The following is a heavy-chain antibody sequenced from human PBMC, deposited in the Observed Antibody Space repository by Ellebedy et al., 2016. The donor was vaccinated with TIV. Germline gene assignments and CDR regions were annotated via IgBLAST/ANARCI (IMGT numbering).Heavy chain of an antibody. CDR1: GFSFSTYA. D-gene: IGHD3-9*01. CDR3: AKELVSRDSLSFDY. J-gene: IGHJ4*02. Sequence: ESLKISCAASGFSFSTYAMAWVRQAPGKGLEWLSAIGSRSEYKFYTDSVKGRFTIARDNSKNTLWLQMYSLRDEDTAVYYCAKELVSRDSLSFDYWGLGTLVTVTS. CDR2: IGSRSEYK. V-gene: IGHV3-23*01.